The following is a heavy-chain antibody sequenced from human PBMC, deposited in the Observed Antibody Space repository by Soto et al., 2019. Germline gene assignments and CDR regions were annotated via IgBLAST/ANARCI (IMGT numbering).Heavy chain of an antibody. CDR3: GKERRGSGWSVCNF. J-gene: IGHJ4*02. V-gene: IGHV3-23*01. CDR2: ISGNGNSA. Sequence: AQLLESGGDLVQPGGSLRLSCAASGFTFRDYAMNWVRQAPGKGLEWVADISGNGNSARHADSVKGRFTISRDNSQNTLYLHMHSLRVDDTAIYYCGKERRGSGWSVCNFWGQGTLVTVSS. CDR1: GFTFRDYA. D-gene: IGHD6-19*01.